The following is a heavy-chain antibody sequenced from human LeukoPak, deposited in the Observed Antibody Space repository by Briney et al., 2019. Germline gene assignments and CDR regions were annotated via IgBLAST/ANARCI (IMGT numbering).Heavy chain of an antibody. CDR2: ISSGGSTI. Sequence: GGSLRLSCAASGFTFSSYEMSWVRQAPGKGLEWVSYISSGGSTIYYADSVKGRFTISRDNAKNSLYLQMNSLRAEDTVVYYCAELGITMIGGVWGKGTTVTISS. V-gene: IGHV3-48*03. CDR3: AELGITMIGGV. D-gene: IGHD3-10*02. J-gene: IGHJ6*04. CDR1: GFTFSSYE.